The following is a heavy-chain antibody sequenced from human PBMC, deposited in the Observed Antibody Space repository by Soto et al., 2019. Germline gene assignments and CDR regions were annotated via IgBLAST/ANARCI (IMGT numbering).Heavy chain of an antibody. CDR2: IWYDGSKK. D-gene: IGHD6-19*01. CDR3: ARVDSSGWFFDY. Sequence: QVQLVESGGGVVQPGRSLRLSCAASGFTFSSYGMHWVRQAPGKGLEWVAVIWYDGSKKYYVDSVKGRFTISRDNSKNTLYLQMNSLRAEDKAVYYCARVDSSGWFFDYWGQGTLVTVSS. CDR1: GFTFSSYG. J-gene: IGHJ4*02. V-gene: IGHV3-33*01.